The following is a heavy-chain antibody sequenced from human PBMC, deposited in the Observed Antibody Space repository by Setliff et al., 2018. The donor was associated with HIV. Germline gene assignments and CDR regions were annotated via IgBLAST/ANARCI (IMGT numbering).Heavy chain of an antibody. CDR3: ARRGHRSIYDPYQYNYFDP. Sequence: PSETLSLTCTVSGGSISSYYWSWIRQPPGKGLEWIGYIYTSENTNYNPSLKSRLTISVDTSKNQFSLKLSSVTAADTAVYYCARRGHRSIYDPYQYNYFDPWGQGTLVTVSS. V-gene: IGHV4-4*08. CDR2: IYTSENT. J-gene: IGHJ5*02. D-gene: IGHD5-18*01. CDR1: GGSISSYY.